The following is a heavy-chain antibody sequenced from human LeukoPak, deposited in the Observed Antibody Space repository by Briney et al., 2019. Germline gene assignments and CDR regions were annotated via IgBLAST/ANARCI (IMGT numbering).Heavy chain of an antibody. J-gene: IGHJ4*02. V-gene: IGHV1-8*03. D-gene: IGHD4-17*01. CDR3: ARTTVTMSPTHDY. Sequence: ASVKVSCKASGYTFTNYDINWVRQATGQGLEWMGWMNPNSGNTGYSQNFQGRVTITRNTSISAAYMELSSLRSEDTAVYYCARTTVTMSPTHDYWGQGTLVTVSS. CDR1: GYTFTNYD. CDR2: MNPNSGNT.